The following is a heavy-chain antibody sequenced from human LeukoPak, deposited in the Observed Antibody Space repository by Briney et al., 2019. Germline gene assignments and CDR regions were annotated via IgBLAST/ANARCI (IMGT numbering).Heavy chain of an antibody. CDR1: GFTFSSDN. J-gene: IGHJ4*02. D-gene: IGHD2-15*01. CDR3: ARVYCSGNSCYGPFDY. V-gene: IGHV3-21*01. Sequence: GGALRLSCAASGFTFSSDNMNWVRQAPGKGLEWVSSITSSSSHIYYADSVKGRFTISRDNAKNSLYLQMNSLRAEDTAVYYCARVYCSGNSCYGPFDYWGQGVLVTVSS. CDR2: ITSSSSHI.